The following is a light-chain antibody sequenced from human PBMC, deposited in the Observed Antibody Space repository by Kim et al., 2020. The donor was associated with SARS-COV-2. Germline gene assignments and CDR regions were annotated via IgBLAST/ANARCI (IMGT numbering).Light chain of an antibody. CDR3: QVWDSSSDQVL. Sequence: SYELTQPPSVSVAPGQTARITCGGNNIGGKTVHWYHQRPGQAPVLVIRYDGDRPSGIPERFSGSNSGNTATLTISRVAAGDEADYYCQVWDSSSDQVLFGGGTKLTVL. CDR2: YDG. CDR1: NIGGKT. V-gene: IGLV3-21*01. J-gene: IGLJ2*01.